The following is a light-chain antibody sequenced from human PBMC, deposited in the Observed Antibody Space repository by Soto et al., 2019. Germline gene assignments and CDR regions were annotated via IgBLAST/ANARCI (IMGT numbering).Light chain of an antibody. CDR3: QQTFSPPYN. Sequence: DIQMTQSLSSLSASVGDTVTITCRARQSISNSLSWYQQKPGKAPKFLIYVASTLQRGVPSRFSGSGSGTDFTLTISSLQPEDVATCYCQQTFSPPYNFGQGTKLEIK. V-gene: IGKV1-39*01. J-gene: IGKJ2*01. CDR2: VAS. CDR1: QSISNS.